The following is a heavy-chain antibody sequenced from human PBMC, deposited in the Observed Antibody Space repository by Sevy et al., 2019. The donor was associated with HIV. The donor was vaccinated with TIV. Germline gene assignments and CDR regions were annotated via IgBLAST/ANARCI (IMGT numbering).Heavy chain of an antibody. V-gene: IGHV3-7*01. CDR3: AREGSYGDYRFSYYYDMDV. Sequence: GGSLRLSCAASGFSFSSYWMTWVRQAPGKGLEWVANIYQDGSEKYYVDSVRGRFTISRDNAKNSLYLQMNSLRAEDTAVYYCAREGSYGDYRFSYYYDMDVWGQGTSVTVSS. CDR1: GFSFSSYW. D-gene: IGHD4-17*01. J-gene: IGHJ6*02. CDR2: IYQDGSEK.